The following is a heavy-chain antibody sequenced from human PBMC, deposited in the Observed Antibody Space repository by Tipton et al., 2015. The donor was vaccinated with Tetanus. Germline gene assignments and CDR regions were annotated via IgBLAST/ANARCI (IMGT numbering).Heavy chain of an antibody. D-gene: IGHD4/OR15-4a*01. J-gene: IGHJ2*01. CDR1: EFRFSDYW. CDR3: FGGDYLG. V-gene: IGHV3-7*01. CDR2: IKPDGSDK. Sequence: SLRLSCAASEFRFSDYWMNWVRQAPGKGLEWVANIKPDGSDKYYSDSVKGRLTISRDNAKNSVSLQMSGLRAEDTATYYCFGGDYLGWGRGTLVIVSS.